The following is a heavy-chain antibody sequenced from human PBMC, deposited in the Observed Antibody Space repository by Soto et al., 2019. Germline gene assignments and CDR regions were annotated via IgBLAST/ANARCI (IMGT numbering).Heavy chain of an antibody. J-gene: IGHJ4*02. D-gene: IGHD6-19*01. V-gene: IGHV3-15*01. CDR2: IKSKTDGGTT. CDR3: ERGWPYDY. CDR1: GFIVSSNY. Sequence: GGSLRLSCAAPGFIVSSNYMSWVRQAPGKGLEWVSVIKSKTDGGTTEYAAPVKGRFSISRDDSKNTLYLQMNSLKTEDTAVYYCERGWPYDYWGQGSLVTVSS.